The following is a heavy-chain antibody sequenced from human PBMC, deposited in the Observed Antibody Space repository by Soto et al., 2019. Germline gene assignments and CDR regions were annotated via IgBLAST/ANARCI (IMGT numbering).Heavy chain of an antibody. CDR1: GFTFSSYG. V-gene: IGHV3-30*18. CDR2: ISYDGSNK. CDR3: AKDSMVRGVIISLFDY. Sequence: GGSLRLSCAASGFTFSSYGMHWVRQAPGKGLEWVAVISYDGSNKYYADSVKGRFTISRDKSKNTLYLQMNSLRAEDTAVYYCAKDSMVRGVIISLFDYWGQGTLVTVP. D-gene: IGHD3-10*01. J-gene: IGHJ4*02.